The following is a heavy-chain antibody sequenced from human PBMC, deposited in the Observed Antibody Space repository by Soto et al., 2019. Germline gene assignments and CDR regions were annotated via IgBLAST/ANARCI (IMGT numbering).Heavy chain of an antibody. CDR3: AKGYRHYYYYMDV. D-gene: IGHD2-15*01. CDR2: ISWNSGSI. J-gene: IGHJ6*03. Sequence: GKGLEWVSGISWNSGSIGYADSVKGRFTISRDNAKNSLYLQMNSLRAEDTALYYCAKGYRHYYYYMDVWGKGTTVTVSS. V-gene: IGHV3-9*01.